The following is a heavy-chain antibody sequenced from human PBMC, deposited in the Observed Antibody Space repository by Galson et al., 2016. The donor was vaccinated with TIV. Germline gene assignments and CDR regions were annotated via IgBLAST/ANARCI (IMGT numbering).Heavy chain of an antibody. D-gene: IGHD4-17*01. J-gene: IGHJ3*02. CDR2: ISHSGTTI. Sequence: SLRLSCAASGFSFSDYYMTWIRQAPGKGLEWVSYISHSGTTIYYADSVKGRFTISRDNAKNPLHLQMNSLRAEDTAVYYCARVSVAGDYRGGDDAFDIWGLGTMVSVSS. V-gene: IGHV3-11*01. CDR1: GFSFSDYY. CDR3: ARVSVAGDYRGGDDAFDI.